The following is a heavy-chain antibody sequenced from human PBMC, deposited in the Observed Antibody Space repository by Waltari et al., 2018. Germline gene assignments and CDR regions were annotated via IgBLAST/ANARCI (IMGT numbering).Heavy chain of an antibody. D-gene: IGHD1-1*01. J-gene: IGHJ1*01. CDR1: GFTFSSYS. CDR3: ASYSNWRTTPDFQH. CDR2: ISSSSSYI. V-gene: IGHV3-21*01. Sequence: EVQLVESGGGLVKPGGSLRLSCAASGFTFSSYSMNWVRQAPGKGLGWVSSISSSSSYIYYADSVKGRFTSSRDNAKNSLYLQMNSLRAEDTAVYYCASYSNWRTTPDFQHWGQGTLVTVSS.